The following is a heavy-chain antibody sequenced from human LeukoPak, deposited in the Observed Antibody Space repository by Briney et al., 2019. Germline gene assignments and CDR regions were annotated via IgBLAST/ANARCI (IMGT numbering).Heavy chain of an antibody. D-gene: IGHD3-9*01. J-gene: IGHJ4*02. Sequence: ASVKVSCKASGYTFTSYGISWVRQAPGQGLEWMGWISAYNGNTNYAQKLQGRVTMTTDTSTRTAYMELRSLRSDDTAVYYCASLGYDILTGYYRPFDYWGQGTLVTVSS. V-gene: IGHV1-18*01. CDR1: GYTFTSYG. CDR3: ASLGYDILTGYYRPFDY. CDR2: ISAYNGNT.